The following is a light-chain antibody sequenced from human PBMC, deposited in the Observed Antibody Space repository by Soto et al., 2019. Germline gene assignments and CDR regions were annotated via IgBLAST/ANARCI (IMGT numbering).Light chain of an antibody. CDR3: QQYNSYSPWT. Sequence: IQLTQSPSSLSASVGDRVTITCRASQGISSYLGWYQQKPGKAPNLLIYDASTLHSGVPSRFSGGGSGTDFTLTISSLQPEDFATYYCQQYNSYSPWTFGQGTRLEIK. V-gene: IGKV1-9*01. CDR1: QGISSY. J-gene: IGKJ5*01. CDR2: DAS.